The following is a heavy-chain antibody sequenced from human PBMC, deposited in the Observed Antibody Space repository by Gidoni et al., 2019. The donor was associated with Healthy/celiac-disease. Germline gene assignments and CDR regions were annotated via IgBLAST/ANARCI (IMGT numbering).Heavy chain of an antibody. Sequence: QVQLQQWGAGLLNPSETLSLTCAVYGGSFSGYYWSWIRQPPGKGLEWIGEIKHSGSTNYNPSLKSRDTISVDTSKNQCALKLSSVTAADTAVYYCARGDYGVLPSDYWGQGTLVTVSS. CDR1: GGSFSGYY. D-gene: IGHD3-10*01. CDR2: IKHSGST. J-gene: IGHJ4*02. V-gene: IGHV4-34*01. CDR3: ARGDYGVLPSDY.